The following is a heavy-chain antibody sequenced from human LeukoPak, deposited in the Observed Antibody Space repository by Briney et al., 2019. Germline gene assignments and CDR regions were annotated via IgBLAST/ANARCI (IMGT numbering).Heavy chain of an antibody. J-gene: IGHJ4*02. CDR3: ARRAHTTFPPA. V-gene: IGHV4-39*01. CDR2: IYYDGTT. Sequence: SETLSLTCTVSGGSISGSNFYWVWIRQPPGKGLEWTGSIYYDGTTYYNPSLKSRGTISVDTSKTQLSLELTSVTAADTAVCYCARRAHTTFPPAWGRGTLVTVSS. CDR1: GGSISGSNFY. D-gene: IGHD1-14*01.